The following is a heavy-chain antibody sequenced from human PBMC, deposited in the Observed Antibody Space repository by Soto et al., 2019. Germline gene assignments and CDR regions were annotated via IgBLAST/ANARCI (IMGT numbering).Heavy chain of an antibody. D-gene: IGHD2-2*01. CDR2: IASDGKDK. CDR3: ASLYCISTSCYDSGYEWDDY. J-gene: IGHJ4*02. CDR1: GFTFSNYA. Sequence: PGGSLRLSCAASGFTFSNYAIHWVRQAPGKGLEWVAVIASDGKDKRYADSVKGRFTISRDNSKNTVYLQMNSLKSEDTAVYYCASLYCISTSCYDSGYEWDDYWGQGTLVTVSS. V-gene: IGHV3-30*03.